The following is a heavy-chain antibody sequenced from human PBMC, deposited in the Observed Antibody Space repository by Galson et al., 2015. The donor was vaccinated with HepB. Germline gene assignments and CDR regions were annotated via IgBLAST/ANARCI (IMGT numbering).Heavy chain of an antibody. V-gene: IGHV3-48*01. D-gene: IGHD3-16*01. Sequence: SLRLSCAASGFTFSSYSMNWVRQAPGKGLEWVSYISTSSSIIYYADSVKGRFTISRDNAKKSLYLQMNSLRAEDTAVYFCARDGGDSNFDYWGQGTLVTLSS. J-gene: IGHJ4*02. CDR2: ISTSSSII. CDR3: ARDGGDSNFDY. CDR1: GFTFSSYS.